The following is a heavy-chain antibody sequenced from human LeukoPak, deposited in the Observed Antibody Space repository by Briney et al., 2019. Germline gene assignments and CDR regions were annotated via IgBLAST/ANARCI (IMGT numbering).Heavy chain of an antibody. V-gene: IGHV4-39*01. CDR1: GGSISRSTYS. D-gene: IGHD3-10*01. CDR2: THYVGST. Sequence: PSETLSLTCAVSGGSISRSTYSWAWIRQPPGKGLEWIGNTHYVGSTFYNPSLKSRVSMSVDASKNQFYLKLSSVTAADTAVYYCARWTGTNSASYFNYDYWGQGTLVTVSS. CDR3: ARWTGTNSASYFNYDY. J-gene: IGHJ4*02.